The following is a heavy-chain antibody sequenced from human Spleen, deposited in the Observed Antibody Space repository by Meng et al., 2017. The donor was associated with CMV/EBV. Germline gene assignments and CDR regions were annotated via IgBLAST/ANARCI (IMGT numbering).Heavy chain of an antibody. Sequence: GGPLRLSCAASAFNFSDYGMYWVRQAPGKGMEWVAFIRYDGSNDYYGESVRVRFTISRDNSKNTLYIQMNSLRPEDTGVYYCAKQGGGYSNYYYYGLDVWGQGTSVTVSS. CDR1: AFNFSDYG. V-gene: IGHV3-30*02. D-gene: IGHD1-26*01. CDR2: IRYDGSND. J-gene: IGHJ6*02. CDR3: AKQGGGYSNYYYYGLDV.